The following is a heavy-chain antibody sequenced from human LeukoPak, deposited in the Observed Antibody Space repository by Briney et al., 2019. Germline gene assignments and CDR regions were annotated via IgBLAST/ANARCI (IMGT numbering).Heavy chain of an antibody. V-gene: IGHV4-59*01. D-gene: IGHD2-8*01. CDR2: IYYSGST. Sequence: SETLSLTCTVSGGSISSYYWSWIRQPAGKGLEWIGYIYYSGSTNYNPSLKCRVTISVDTSKNQFSLKLSSVTAADTAVYYCASCSATNGVCHLDAFDIWGQGTMVTVSS. CDR3: ASCSATNGVCHLDAFDI. J-gene: IGHJ3*02. CDR1: GGSISSYY.